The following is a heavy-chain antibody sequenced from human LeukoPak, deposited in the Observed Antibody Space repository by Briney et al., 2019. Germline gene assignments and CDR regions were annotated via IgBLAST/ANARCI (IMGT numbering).Heavy chain of an antibody. D-gene: IGHD3-22*01. CDR1: GGSISSSSYY. CDR2: IYYSGST. V-gene: IGHV4-39*01. Sequence: SETLSLTCTVSGGSISSSSYYWGWIRQPPVKGLEWIGSIYYSGSTYYNPSLKSRVTISVDTSKNQFSLQLNSVTPEDTAVYYCARGGGKGSSGYYAFDYWGQGTLVTVSS. J-gene: IGHJ4*02. CDR3: ARGGGKGSSGYYAFDY.